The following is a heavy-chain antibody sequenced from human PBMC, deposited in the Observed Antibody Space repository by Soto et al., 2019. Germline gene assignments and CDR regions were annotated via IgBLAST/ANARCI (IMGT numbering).Heavy chain of an antibody. CDR2: IYWDDDK. CDR3: AHTPMEAHWSGYYWFDP. V-gene: IGHV2-5*02. CDR1: GFSLSTSGVG. D-gene: IGHD3-3*01. J-gene: IGHJ5*02. Sequence: SGPTLVNPTQTLTLTCTFSGFSLSTSGVGVGWIRQPPGKALEWLALIYWDDDKRYSPSLKSRLTITKDTSKNQVVLTMTNMDPVDTATYYCAHTPMEAHWSGYYWFDPWGQGTLLTVSS.